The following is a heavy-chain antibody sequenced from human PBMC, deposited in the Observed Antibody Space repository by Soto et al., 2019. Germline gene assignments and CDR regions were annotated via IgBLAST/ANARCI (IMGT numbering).Heavy chain of an antibody. Sequence: PGGSLRLSCAASGFTFSSYGMHWVRQAPGKGLEWVAVIWYDGSNKYYVDSVKGRFTISRDNSKNTLYLQMNSLRAEDTAVYYCARGPRTGIEAAGRRGPLDYWGQGTLVTFSS. CDR1: GFTFSSYG. D-gene: IGHD6-13*01. V-gene: IGHV3-33*01. J-gene: IGHJ4*02. CDR3: ARGPRTGIEAAGRRGPLDY. CDR2: IWYDGSNK.